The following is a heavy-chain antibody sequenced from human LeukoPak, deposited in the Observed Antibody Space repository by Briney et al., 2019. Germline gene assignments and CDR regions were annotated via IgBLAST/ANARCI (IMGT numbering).Heavy chain of an antibody. J-gene: IGHJ4*02. CDR1: GYTFTGYG. CDR3: ARIDLAYGSGTYYSSYFDY. Sequence: GASVKVSCKASGYTFTGYGISLVRQAPGQGLEWMGWISAYNGNTNYAQKFQGRVTMTTETSTRTAYMELRSLRSDDAAVYYCARIDLAYGSGTYYSSYFDYWGQETLVTVSS. D-gene: IGHD3-10*01. V-gene: IGHV1-18*01. CDR2: ISAYNGNT.